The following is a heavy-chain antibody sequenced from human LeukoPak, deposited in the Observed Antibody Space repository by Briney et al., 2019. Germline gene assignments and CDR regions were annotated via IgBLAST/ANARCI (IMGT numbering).Heavy chain of an antibody. CDR3: ATSRGGS. CDR1: GFSLSDSW. CDR2: IKLDASEK. Sequence: PGGSLRLSCAASGFSLSDSWMNWVRQAPGKGLEGVANIKLDASEKYYVDSVKGRFAISRDNAKNTLYLQMNSLRAEDTAVYYCATSRGGSWGQGILVTVSS. V-gene: IGHV3-7*01. D-gene: IGHD3-16*01. J-gene: IGHJ5*02.